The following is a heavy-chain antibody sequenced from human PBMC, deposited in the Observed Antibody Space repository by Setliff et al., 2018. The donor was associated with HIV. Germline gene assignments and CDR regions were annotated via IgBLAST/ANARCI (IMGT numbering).Heavy chain of an antibody. CDR1: GFTFSNYN. CDR2: ISYDSRFI. J-gene: IGHJ4*02. D-gene: IGHD3-22*01. CDR3: ARGSTDYYYNSVYSELDH. Sequence: GGSLRLSCAASGFTFSNYNMNWVRQAPGKGLEWVSSISYDSRFIYHADSMKGRFTISREDAKDSLYLQMNSLRAGDTAVYYCARGSTDYYYNSVYSELDHWGRGTLVTVSS. V-gene: IGHV3-21*06.